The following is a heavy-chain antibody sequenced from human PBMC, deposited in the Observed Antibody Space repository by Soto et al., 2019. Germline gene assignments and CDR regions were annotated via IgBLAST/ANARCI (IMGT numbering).Heavy chain of an antibody. CDR1: GYTFTSYY. V-gene: IGHV1-2*02. CDR3: AKDSYYDVLTGYSRNAFDI. Sequence: SVKVSYPATGYTFTSYYMHWVRQAPGQELEWMRWINPNNGVTNFAQRFQGRVTMTRDTSISTAYMELSSLRSDDPAVYFCAKDSYYDVLTGYSRNAFDIWGQGKMVTFS. CDR2: INPNNGVT. J-gene: IGHJ3*02. D-gene: IGHD3-9*01.